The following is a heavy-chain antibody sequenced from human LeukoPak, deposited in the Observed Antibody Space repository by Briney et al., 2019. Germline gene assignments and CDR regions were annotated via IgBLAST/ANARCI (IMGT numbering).Heavy chain of an antibody. Sequence: GGSLRLSCAASGFTFSSYGMHWVRQAPGKGLEWVAVISYDGSNKYYADSVKGRFTISRDNSKNTLYLQMNSLRAEDTAVYHCAKEPHSYGYLPGAYWGQGTLVTVSS. J-gene: IGHJ4*02. D-gene: IGHD5-18*01. CDR1: GFTFSSYG. V-gene: IGHV3-30*18. CDR3: AKEPHSYGYLPGAY. CDR2: ISYDGSNK.